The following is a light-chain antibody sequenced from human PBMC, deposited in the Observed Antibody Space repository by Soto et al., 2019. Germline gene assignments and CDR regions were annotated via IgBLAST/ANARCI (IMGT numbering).Light chain of an antibody. CDR3: SSYTSSSTVI. V-gene: IGLV2-14*01. CDR2: EVS. Sequence: QSALTQPASVSGSPGRSITISCTGTSSDVGGYDSVSWYQQHPGKAPKFMIYEVSNRPSGVSNRFSGSKSGNTASLTISGLQAEDEADYYCSSYTSSSTVIFGGGTNLTVL. J-gene: IGLJ2*01. CDR1: SSDVGGYDS.